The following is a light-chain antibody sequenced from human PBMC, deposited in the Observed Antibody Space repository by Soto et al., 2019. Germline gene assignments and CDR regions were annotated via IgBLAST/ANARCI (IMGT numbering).Light chain of an antibody. J-gene: IGLJ3*02. V-gene: IGLV1-44*01. CDR2: SDD. CDR1: NSNIGRYS. CDR3: AAWDDNLNGPL. Sequence: QSALTQPPSLSGTPGQRGTISWSGSNSNIGRYSVNWYQHFPGTAPKILIYSDDERPSGVPDRFSGSKSGTSASLAIGGLQSEDEAEYYCAAWDDNLNGPLFGGGTKLTVL.